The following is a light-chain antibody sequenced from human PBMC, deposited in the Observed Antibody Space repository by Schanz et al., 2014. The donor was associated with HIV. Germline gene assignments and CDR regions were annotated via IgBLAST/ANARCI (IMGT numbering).Light chain of an antibody. Sequence: EIVMTQSPATLSVSPGERATLSCRASQSISSNLAWYQQKAGQAPRLLIFGASSRASGVPARFSGSGSGTEFTLTISSLQSEDFAVYYCQQYNDWPPITFGQGTRLEIK. V-gene: IGKV3-15*01. CDR3: QQYNDWPPIT. CDR1: QSISSN. CDR2: GAS. J-gene: IGKJ5*01.